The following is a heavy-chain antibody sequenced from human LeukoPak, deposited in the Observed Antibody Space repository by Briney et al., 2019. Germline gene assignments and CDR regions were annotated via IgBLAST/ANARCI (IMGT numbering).Heavy chain of an antibody. Sequence: ASVKVSCKASGYTFTGYYMHWVRQAPGQGLEWMGWISPNSGGTNYAQKFQGRVTMARDTSISTAYMELSRLRSDDTAVYYCARDLLAVAGEDYWGQGTLVTVSS. D-gene: IGHD6-19*01. CDR3: ARDLLAVAGEDY. CDR1: GYTFTGYY. V-gene: IGHV1-2*02. J-gene: IGHJ4*02. CDR2: ISPNSGGT.